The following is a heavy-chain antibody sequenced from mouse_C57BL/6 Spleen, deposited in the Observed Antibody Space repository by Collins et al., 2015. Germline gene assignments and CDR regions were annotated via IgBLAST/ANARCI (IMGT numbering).Heavy chain of an antibody. J-gene: IGHJ4*01. CDR1: GFTFSSFG. Sequence: DVQLVESGGGLVQPGGSRKLSCAASGFTFSSFGMHWVRQAPEKGLEWVAYISSGSSTIYYADTVKGRFTISRDNPKNTLFLQMTSLRSEDTAMYYCARCYYGNPYYAMDYWGQGTSVTVSS. CDR2: ISSGSSTI. CDR3: ARCYYGNPYYAMDY. V-gene: IGHV5-17*02. D-gene: IGHD2-1*01.